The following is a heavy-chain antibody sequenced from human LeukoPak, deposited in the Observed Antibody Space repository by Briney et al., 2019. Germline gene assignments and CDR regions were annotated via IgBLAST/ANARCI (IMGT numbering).Heavy chain of an antibody. Sequence: SVKVSCKDSGGTFSSYASSWVGEAPGQGGEWMGGIIPIFGTPNYAQKFQGRVTITADESTSTAYMDLSSLRSEDTAVYYCASNYYDSSGYITGYFDLWGRGTLVTVSS. CDR3: ASNYYDSSGYITGYFDL. V-gene: IGHV1-69*01. J-gene: IGHJ2*01. D-gene: IGHD3-22*01. CDR2: IIPIFGTP. CDR1: GGTFSSYA.